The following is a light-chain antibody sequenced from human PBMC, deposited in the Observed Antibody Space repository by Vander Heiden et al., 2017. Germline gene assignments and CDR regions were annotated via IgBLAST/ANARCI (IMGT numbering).Light chain of an antibody. CDR2: KAS. J-gene: IGKJ1*01. V-gene: IGKV1-5*03. CDR1: QSISTW. Sequence: DIQMTQSPSTLSASVGDRVTITCRASQSISTWLAWYQQKQGKAPNLLIYKASSLESGVPSRFSGSGSGTDFTLTISSLQPDDFATYYCQQYNSYSTFGQGIKVEIK. CDR3: QQYNSYST.